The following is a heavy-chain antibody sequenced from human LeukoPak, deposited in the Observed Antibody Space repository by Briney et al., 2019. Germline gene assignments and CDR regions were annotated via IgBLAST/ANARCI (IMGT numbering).Heavy chain of an antibody. CDR2: FFYRGST. Sequence: SETLSLTCTVSGDSIISSSYYWGWIRQPPGKGPEWIGSFFYRGSTFYNPSLQSRAIISVDTSKYQFSLKLNSVTAADTAVYYCAKSGGSGLIDYWGQGTLVTVSS. CDR3: AKSGGSGLIDY. V-gene: IGHV4-39*01. CDR1: GDSIISSSYY. J-gene: IGHJ4*02. D-gene: IGHD1-26*01.